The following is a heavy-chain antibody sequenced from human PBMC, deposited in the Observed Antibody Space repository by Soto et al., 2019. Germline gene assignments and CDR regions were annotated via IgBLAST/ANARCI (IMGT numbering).Heavy chain of an antibody. V-gene: IGHV4-59*01. CDR2: IYYSGST. CDR1: GGSISSYY. J-gene: IGHJ6*03. D-gene: IGHD2-15*01. Sequence: QVQLQESGPGLVKPSETLSLTCTVSGGSISSYYWSWIRQPPGKGLEWIGYIYYSGSTNYNPSLKSRVTISVDTSKNQFSLKLSSVTAADTAVYYCARSYRRYCSGGSCYSYYYYYMEVWGKGTTVTVSS. CDR3: ARSYRRYCSGGSCYSYYYYYMEV.